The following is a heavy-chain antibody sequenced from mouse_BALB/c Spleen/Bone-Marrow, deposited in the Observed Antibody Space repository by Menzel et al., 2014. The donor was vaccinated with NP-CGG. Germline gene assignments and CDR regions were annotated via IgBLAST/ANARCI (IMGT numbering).Heavy chain of an antibody. J-gene: IGHJ4*01. CDR3: ARDYYGSSYAMDY. Sequence: EVQRVESGGGLVKPGGSLKLSCAASGFAFSSYDMSWVRQTPEKRLEWVATISSGGSYTYYPDTVTGRFTISRDNAKNTLYLEMSSLRSEDTAMYYCARDYYGSSYAMDYWGQGTSVTVSS. D-gene: IGHD1-1*01. V-gene: IGHV5-9-4*01. CDR1: GFAFSSYD. CDR2: ISSGGSYT.